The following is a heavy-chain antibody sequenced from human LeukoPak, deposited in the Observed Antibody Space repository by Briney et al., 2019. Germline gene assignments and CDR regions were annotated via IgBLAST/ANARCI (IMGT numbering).Heavy chain of an antibody. J-gene: IGHJ4*02. Sequence: SVKVSCKASGGTFSSYAISWVRQAPGQGLEWMGRIIPIFGIANYAQKFQGRVTITADKSTITAYMELSSLRSEDTAVYYCARHGGNQSLDYWGQGTLVTVSS. V-gene: IGHV1-69*04. CDR2: IIPIFGIA. D-gene: IGHD4-23*01. CDR1: GGTFSSYA. CDR3: ARHGGNQSLDY.